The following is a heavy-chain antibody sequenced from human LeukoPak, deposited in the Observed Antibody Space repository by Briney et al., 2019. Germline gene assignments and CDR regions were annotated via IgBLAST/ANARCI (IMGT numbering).Heavy chain of an antibody. Sequence: PGGSLRLSCAASGFTFSSYGMHWVRQAPGKGLEWVAFIRYDGSNKYYADSVKGRFTISRDNSKNTLYLQMNSLRPEDTAFYYCAKDQGVGFGSKRAADYWGQGTLVTVSS. V-gene: IGHV3-30*02. CDR2: IRYDGSNK. CDR1: GFTFSSYG. D-gene: IGHD3-10*01. J-gene: IGHJ4*02. CDR3: AKDQGVGFGSKRAADY.